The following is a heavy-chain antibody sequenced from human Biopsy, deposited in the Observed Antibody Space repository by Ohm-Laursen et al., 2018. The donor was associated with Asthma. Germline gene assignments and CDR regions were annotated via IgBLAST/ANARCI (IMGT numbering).Heavy chain of an antibody. CDR2: IHHSGTS. D-gene: IGHD3-22*01. Sequence: TLSLTCTASGDSITSGGCCWNWIRQHPGKGLEWIGYIHHSGTSYFNPSLKSRVSFSRDTSKNQFSLRLSSVTAADTAMYYCARIPRRSGSYFVDYWGQGTLVIVSS. CDR1: GDSITSGGCC. V-gene: IGHV4-31*03. CDR3: ARIPRRSGSYFVDY. J-gene: IGHJ4*02.